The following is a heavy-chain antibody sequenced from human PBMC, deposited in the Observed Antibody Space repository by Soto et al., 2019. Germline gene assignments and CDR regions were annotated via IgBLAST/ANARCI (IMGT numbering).Heavy chain of an antibody. D-gene: IGHD3-10*01. V-gene: IGHV1-2*04. CDR2: IDPRSGGT. Sequence: ASVKVSCKASGYTFTGYYMHWVRQAPGQGLEWMGWIDPRSGGTNYAQKFQGWVTMTRDTSISTAYMELSRLRSDDTAVCFCARDGALPLVRGPTHVLLEYYYGMYFWGKGTTVTVAS. J-gene: IGHJ6*04. CDR1: GYTFTGYY. CDR3: ARDGALPLVRGPTHVLLEYYYGMYF.